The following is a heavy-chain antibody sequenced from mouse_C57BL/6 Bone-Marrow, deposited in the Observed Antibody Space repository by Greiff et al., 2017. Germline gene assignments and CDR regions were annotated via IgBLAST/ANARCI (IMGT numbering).Heavy chain of an antibody. CDR1: GFTFSDYG. CDR3: ARGDGYSFDY. CDR2: ISSGSSTI. J-gene: IGHJ2*01. D-gene: IGHD2-3*01. Sequence: EVKLMESGGGLVKPGGSLKLSCAASGFTFSDYGMHWVRQAPEKGLEWVAYISSGSSTIYYADTVKGRFTISRDNAKNTLFLQMTSLRSEDTAMYYCARGDGYSFDYWGQGTTLTVSS. V-gene: IGHV5-17*01.